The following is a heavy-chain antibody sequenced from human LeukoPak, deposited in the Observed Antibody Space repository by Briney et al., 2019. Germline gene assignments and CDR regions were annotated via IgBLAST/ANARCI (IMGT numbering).Heavy chain of an antibody. Sequence: ASLKVSCKASGYTFTGYYMHWVRQAPGQGLEWMGWINPNSGGTNYAQKFQGRVTMTRDTSISTAYMELSRLRSDDTAVYYCARDSGPNCSGGSCYSHYYYYMDVWGKGTTVTVSS. D-gene: IGHD2-15*01. CDR3: ARDSGPNCSGGSCYSHYYYYMDV. J-gene: IGHJ6*03. CDR1: GYTFTGYY. CDR2: INPNSGGT. V-gene: IGHV1-2*02.